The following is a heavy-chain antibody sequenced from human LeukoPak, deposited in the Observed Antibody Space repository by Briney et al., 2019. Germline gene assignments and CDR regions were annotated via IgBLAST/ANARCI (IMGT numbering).Heavy chain of an antibody. CDR1: ALTFSSYG. D-gene: IGHD5-18*01. J-gene: IGHJ6*02. CDR3: ARGGYGPLYYYYGMDV. Sequence: GGSLRLSCAASALTFSSYGMHWVRQAPGKGLEWVSYISSRSSTIYYTDSVKGRFTISRDNAKNSLYLQMNSLRAEDTAVYYCARGGYGPLYYYYGMDVWGQGTTVTVSS. V-gene: IGHV3-48*04. CDR2: ISSRSSTI.